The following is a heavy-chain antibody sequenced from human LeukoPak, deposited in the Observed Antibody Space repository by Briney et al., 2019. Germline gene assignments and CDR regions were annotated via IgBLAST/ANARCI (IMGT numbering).Heavy chain of an antibody. CDR2: IIPKYSAS. CDR1: GGSFSDYP. Sequence: SVKVSCKASGGSFSDYPINWVRQAPGQGLEWLGGIIPKYSASNYAQAFQGRVTIIADESTNTVYMEMSGLRPDDTAVYYCVRPDRIFGVPAAFDAWGQGTLVAVSS. V-gene: IGHV1-69*13. CDR3: VRPDRIFGVPAAFDA. J-gene: IGHJ3*01. D-gene: IGHD3-3*02.